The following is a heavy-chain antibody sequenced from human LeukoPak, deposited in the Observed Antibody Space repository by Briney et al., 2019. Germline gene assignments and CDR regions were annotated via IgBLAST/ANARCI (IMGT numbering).Heavy chain of an antibody. J-gene: IGHJ4*02. CDR1: GGSISSGSYY. CDR2: IYTSGST. V-gene: IGHV4-61*02. CDR3: ASTYDFWSGYYTETDYFDY. D-gene: IGHD3-3*01. Sequence: SETLSLTCTVSGGSISSGSYYWSWIRQPAGKGLEWIGRIYTSGSTNYNPSLKSRVTISVDTSKNQFSLKLGSVTAADTAVYYCASTYDFWSGYYTETDYFDYWGQGTLVTVSS.